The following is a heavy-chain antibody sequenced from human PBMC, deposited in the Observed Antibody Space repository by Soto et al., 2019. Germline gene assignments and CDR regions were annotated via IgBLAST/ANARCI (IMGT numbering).Heavy chain of an antibody. Sequence: SQTLSLTCAISGDSVSSNSAAWNWFRQSPSRGLEWLGRTYYRSKWLNDYAVSVKSRITINPDTSKNQFSLQLNSVTPEDTAVYYCAMSRDRDGFAYWGQGTLVTVSS. D-gene: IGHD2-2*01. CDR2: TYYRSKWLN. CDR1: GDSVSSNSAA. V-gene: IGHV6-1*01. J-gene: IGHJ4*02. CDR3: AMSRDRDGFAY.